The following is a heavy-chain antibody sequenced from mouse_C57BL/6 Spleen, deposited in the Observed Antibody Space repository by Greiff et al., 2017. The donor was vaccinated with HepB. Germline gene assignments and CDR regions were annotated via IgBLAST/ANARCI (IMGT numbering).Heavy chain of an antibody. CDR2: INPSSGYT. D-gene: IGHD1-1*01. V-gene: IGHV1-4*01. Sequence: VQLQQSGAELARPGASVKMSCKASGYTFTSYTMHWVKQRPGQGLEWIGYINPSSGYTKYNQKFKDKATLTADKSSSTAYMQLSSLTSEDSAVYYCAKFYYGSSYEAMDYWGQGTSVTVSS. J-gene: IGHJ4*01. CDR1: GYTFTSYT. CDR3: AKFYYGSSYEAMDY.